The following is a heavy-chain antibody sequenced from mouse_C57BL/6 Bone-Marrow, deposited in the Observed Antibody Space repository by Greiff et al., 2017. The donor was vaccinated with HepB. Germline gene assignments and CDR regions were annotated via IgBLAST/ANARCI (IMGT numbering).Heavy chain of an antibody. CDR3: ANYASPPFAY. D-gene: IGHD1-1*01. Sequence: VQLKQSGPELVKPGASVKISCKASGYSFTGYYMNWVKQSPEKSLEWIGEINPSTGGTTYNQKFKAKATLTVDKSSSTAYMQLKSLTSEDSAVYYCANYASPPFAYWGQGTLVTVSA. V-gene: IGHV1-42*01. J-gene: IGHJ3*01. CDR1: GYSFTGYY. CDR2: INPSTGGT.